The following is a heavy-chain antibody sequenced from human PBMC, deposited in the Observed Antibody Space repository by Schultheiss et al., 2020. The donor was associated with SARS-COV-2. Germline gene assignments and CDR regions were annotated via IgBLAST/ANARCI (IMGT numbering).Heavy chain of an antibody. Sequence: SVKVSCKASGYTFTGYYMHWVRQAPGQGLEWMGGIIPIFGTANYAQKFQGRVTITADESTSTAYMELSSLRSEDTAVYYCARGGVVAATAIDYWGQGTLVTVSS. CDR1: GYTFTGYY. V-gene: IGHV1-69*13. CDR2: IIPIFGTA. J-gene: IGHJ4*02. CDR3: ARGGVVAATAIDY. D-gene: IGHD2-15*01.